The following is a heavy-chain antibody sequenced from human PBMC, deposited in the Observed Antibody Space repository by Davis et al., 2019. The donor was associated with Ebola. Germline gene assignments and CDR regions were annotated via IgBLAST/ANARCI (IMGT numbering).Heavy chain of an antibody. CDR1: GFTLSSYW. CDR3: ARQRGDFDSSGYYHPYYFDY. Sequence: GGSLRLSCAASGFTLSSYWMFWVRQAPGRGLEWVANIKQDGSEKYYVGSVKGRFTISRDNAKSSMYLQMNSLRAEDTAVYYCARQRGDFDSSGYYHPYYFDYWGQGTLVTVSS. J-gene: IGHJ4*02. D-gene: IGHD3-22*01. CDR2: IKQDGSEK. V-gene: IGHV3-7*01.